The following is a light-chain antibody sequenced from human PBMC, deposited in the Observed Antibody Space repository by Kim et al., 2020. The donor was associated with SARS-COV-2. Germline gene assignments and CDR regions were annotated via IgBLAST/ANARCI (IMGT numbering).Light chain of an antibody. CDR2: DGS. Sequence: ATTTACTGSSSDVGSYNLEAWYHQQPGKAPNLLIDDGSKRPPAVSTRFSGSKSGNTASLTISGLQAEDEADYYCCSYAGSSTFGVFGGGTQLTVL. CDR3: CSYAGSSTFGV. J-gene: IGLJ3*02. V-gene: IGLV2-23*03. CDR1: SSDVGSYNL.